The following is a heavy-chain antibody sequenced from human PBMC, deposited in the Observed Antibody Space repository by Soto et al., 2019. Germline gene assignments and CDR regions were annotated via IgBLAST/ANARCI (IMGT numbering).Heavy chain of an antibody. CDR1: GFTFSSYW. CDR2: IYGGGST. Sequence: GGSLRRSCAASGFTFSSYWMHWVRQAPGKGLEWVSIIYGGGSTYYADSVKGRFIISRDNSKNTLYLQMNSVRAEDTAVYYCARDGIGEYCSSASCHFWGQGTLGTVSS. V-gene: IGHV3-66*01. D-gene: IGHD2-2*01. J-gene: IGHJ4*02. CDR3: ARDGIGEYCSSASCHF.